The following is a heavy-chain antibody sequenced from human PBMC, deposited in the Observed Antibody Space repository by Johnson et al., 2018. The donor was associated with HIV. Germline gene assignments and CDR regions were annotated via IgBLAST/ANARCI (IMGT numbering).Heavy chain of an antibody. V-gene: IGHV3-9*01. Sequence: QLEESGGGLVQPGRSLRLSCAASGFTFDDYAMYWVRQAPGKGLEWVSGITWNSGRIGYADSVKGRFTISRDNAKNSLYLQMDSLRVEDTALYYCARDGPRGSYGAFDIWGQGTLVAVSS. J-gene: IGHJ3*02. CDR2: ITWNSGRI. CDR3: ARDGPRGSYGAFDI. CDR1: GFTFDDYA. D-gene: IGHD1-26*01.